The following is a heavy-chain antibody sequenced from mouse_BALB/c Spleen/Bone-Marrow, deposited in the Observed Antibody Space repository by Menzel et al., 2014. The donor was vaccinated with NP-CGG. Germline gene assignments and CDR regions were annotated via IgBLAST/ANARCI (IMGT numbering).Heavy chain of an antibody. CDR2: INPSSGFT. CDR1: GYTFTSYT. V-gene: IGHV1-4*01. D-gene: IGHD1-2*01. Sequence: QVHVKQSGAELARPGASLKMSCKSSGYTFTSYTIHWVKQRPGQGLEWIGYINPSSGFTNYNQKFTDKATLTADKSSSTAYMQLSSLTSEDSAVYYCARPYAYGCDYWGQGTTLTVSS. CDR3: ARPYAYGCDY. J-gene: IGHJ2*01.